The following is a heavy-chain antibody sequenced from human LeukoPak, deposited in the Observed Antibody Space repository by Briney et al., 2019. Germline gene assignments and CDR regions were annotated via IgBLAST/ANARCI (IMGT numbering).Heavy chain of an antibody. CDR1: GYTFTSYG. J-gene: IGHJ6*02. V-gene: IGHV1-18*01. CDR2: ISAYNGNT. CDR3: ARENLDSSGYYYYYGMDV. D-gene: IGHD3-22*01. Sequence: GASVKVSCKASGYTFTSYGISWVRQAPGQGLEWMGWISAYNGNTNYAQKLQGRVTMTTDTSTSAAYMELRSLRSDDTAVYYCARENLDSSGYYYYYGMDVWGQGTTVTVSS.